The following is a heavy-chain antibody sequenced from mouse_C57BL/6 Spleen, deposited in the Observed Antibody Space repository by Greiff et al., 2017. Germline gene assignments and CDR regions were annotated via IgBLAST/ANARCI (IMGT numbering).Heavy chain of an antibody. J-gene: IGHJ2*01. V-gene: IGHV1-82*01. Sequence: QVQLQQSGPELVKPGASVKISCKASGYAFSSSWMNWVKQRPGKGLEWIGRIYPGDGDTNYNGKFKGKATLTADKSSSTAYMQLSSLTSEDSAVYFCALSTMIPYFDYWGQGTTLTVSS. CDR1: GYAFSSSW. D-gene: IGHD2-4*01. CDR2: IYPGDGDT. CDR3: ALSTMIPYFDY.